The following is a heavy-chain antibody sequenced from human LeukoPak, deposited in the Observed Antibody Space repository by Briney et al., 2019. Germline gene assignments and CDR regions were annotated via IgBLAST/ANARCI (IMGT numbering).Heavy chain of an antibody. V-gene: IGHV4-4*07. D-gene: IGHD4/OR15-4a*01. CDR3: ARVRYYHYYGMDV. CDR1: GGSISSYY. Sequence: SETLSLTCTVSGGSISSYYWSWIRQPAGKGLEWIGRIYTSGSTNYNPSLKSRVTMSVDTSENQFSLKVSSVTAADTAVYFCARVRYYHYYGMDVWGQGTTVTVSS. CDR2: IYTSGST. J-gene: IGHJ6*02.